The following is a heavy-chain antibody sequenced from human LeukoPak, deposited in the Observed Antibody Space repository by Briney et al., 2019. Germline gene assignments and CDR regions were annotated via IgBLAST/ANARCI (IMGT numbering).Heavy chain of an antibody. D-gene: IGHD6-19*01. J-gene: IGHJ5*02. Sequence: PSETLSLTCAVYGGSFSGYYWSWIRQPPGKGLEWIGEINHSGSTNYNPSLKSRVTISVDTSKNQFSLKLSSVTAADTAVYYCARLRRQWLVHVWFDPWGQGTLVTVSS. V-gene: IGHV4-34*01. CDR2: INHSGST. CDR1: GGSFSGYY. CDR3: ARLRRQWLVHVWFDP.